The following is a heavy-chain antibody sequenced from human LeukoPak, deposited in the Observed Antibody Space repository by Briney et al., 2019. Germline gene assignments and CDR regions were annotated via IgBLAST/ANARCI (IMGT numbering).Heavy chain of an antibody. Sequence: GGSLRLSCAASGFTFSSYAMNWVRQAPGKGLEWVSAISGGGGSTYYADSVKGRFTTSRDNSKNTLYLQMNSLRVEDTAVYYCAKDLRIAAAGSSYWGQGTLVTVSS. D-gene: IGHD6-13*01. CDR3: AKDLRIAAAGSSY. V-gene: IGHV3-23*01. CDR1: GFTFSSYA. CDR2: ISGGGGST. J-gene: IGHJ4*02.